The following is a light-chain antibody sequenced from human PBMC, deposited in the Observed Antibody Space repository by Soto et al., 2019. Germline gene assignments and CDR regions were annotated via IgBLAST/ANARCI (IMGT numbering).Light chain of an antibody. J-gene: IGKJ4*01. CDR1: QSVSSY. V-gene: IGKV3-11*01. CDR3: QQGSIWPLT. CDR2: DAS. Sequence: EIVLTQSPATLSLSPGERATLSCRASQSVSSYLAWYQQKPGQGPRLLIYDASNRANGIPARFSGSGSGTDFTLTISSLEPEDFAVYYCQQGSIWPLTCGGGTKVEIK.